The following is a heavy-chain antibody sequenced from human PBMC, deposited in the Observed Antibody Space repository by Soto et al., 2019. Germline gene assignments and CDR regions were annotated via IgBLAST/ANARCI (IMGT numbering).Heavy chain of an antibody. V-gene: IGHV5-51*01. D-gene: IGHD3-22*01. CDR1: GYSFTSYW. J-gene: IGHJ4*02. Sequence: GESLKISCKGSGYSFTSYWIGWVRQMPGKVLEWMGIIYPGDSDTRYSPSFQGQVTISADKSISTAYLQWSSLKASDTAMYYWARISGDSSGYYYQPWDYWGQGXLVTVCS. CDR3: ARISGDSSGYYYQPWDY. CDR2: IYPGDSDT.